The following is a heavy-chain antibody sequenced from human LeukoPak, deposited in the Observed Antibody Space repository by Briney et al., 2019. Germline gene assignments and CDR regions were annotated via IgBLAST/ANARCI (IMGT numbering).Heavy chain of an antibody. CDR2: IYSGGGT. J-gene: IGHJ4*02. Sequence: GGSLRLSCAASGFTVSTNYMTWVRQAPGKGLEWVSLIYSGGGTYYADSVKGRFTISRDNSKNTLYLQMNSLRAEDTAMYYCAGDRRIRGSTWPDFDYWGQGSLVTVSS. V-gene: IGHV3-53*01. CDR1: GFTVSTNY. D-gene: IGHD6-13*01. CDR3: AGDRRIRGSTWPDFDY.